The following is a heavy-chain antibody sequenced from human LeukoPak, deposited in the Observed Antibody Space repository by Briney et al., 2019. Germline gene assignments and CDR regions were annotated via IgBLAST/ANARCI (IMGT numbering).Heavy chain of an antibody. CDR1: GFTLSNAW. J-gene: IGHJ4*02. Sequence: GSLRLSCAASGFTLSNAWMSWVRQAPGKGLEWVGRIRSKTDGGTTDYAAPVKGRFTISRDDSKSTLYLQMNSLKNEDTAVYYCTTRSPAAAYWGQGTLVTVSS. CDR3: TTRSPAAAY. CDR2: IRSKTDGGTT. V-gene: IGHV3-15*01. D-gene: IGHD6-13*01.